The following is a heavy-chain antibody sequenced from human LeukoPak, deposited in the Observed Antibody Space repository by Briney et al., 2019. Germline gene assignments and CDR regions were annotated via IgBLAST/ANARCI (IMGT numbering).Heavy chain of an antibody. CDR2: IKPDGSIS. CDR1: GFNFSNYW. D-gene: IGHD2-2*01. J-gene: IGHJ5*01. V-gene: IGHV3-74*01. CDR3: AKEPREYCSSTSCPNWFDS. Sequence: TGGPLRLSCAASGFNFSNYWIHWVRQAPGKGLEWVSSIKPDGSISRYRDSVKGRFTFSRDNSENTLFLQMNSLRAEDTAVYYCAKEPREYCSSTSCPNWFDSWGQGTLVTVSS.